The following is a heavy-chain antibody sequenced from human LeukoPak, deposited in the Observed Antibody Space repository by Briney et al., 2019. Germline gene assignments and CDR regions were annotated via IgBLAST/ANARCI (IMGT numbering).Heavy chain of an antibody. CDR3: ARDLVGSGLFDY. CDR1: GFTVSSNY. D-gene: IGHD6-19*01. J-gene: IGHJ4*02. Sequence: GGSLRLSCAASGFTVSSNYMSWVRQAPGKGLEWVSVIYSGGSTYYADSVKGRFTISRDNSKNTLYLQMNSLRAKDTAVYYCARDLVGSGLFDYWGQGTLVTVSS. CDR2: IYSGGST. V-gene: IGHV3-53*01.